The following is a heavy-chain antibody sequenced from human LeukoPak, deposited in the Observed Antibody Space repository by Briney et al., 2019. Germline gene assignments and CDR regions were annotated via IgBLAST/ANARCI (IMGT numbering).Heavy chain of an antibody. CDR1: GFTFSNYA. J-gene: IGHJ4*02. D-gene: IGHD3-22*01. CDR2: ISGSGGSK. CDR3: AKREYYDSSGYSDF. V-gene: IGHV3-23*01. Sequence: GGSLRLSCAASGFTFSNYAMNWVRQAPGKGLEWVSTISGSGGSKYYADSVKGRLTISRDNSKNTLYLHMNSLRAEDTAVYFCAKREYYDSSGYSDFWGQGTLVTVSS.